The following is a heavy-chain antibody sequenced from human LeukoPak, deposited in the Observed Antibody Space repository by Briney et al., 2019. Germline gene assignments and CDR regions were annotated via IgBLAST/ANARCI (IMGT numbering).Heavy chain of an antibody. Sequence: GASVKVSCKASGYTFTSYDINWVRQATGQGLEWMGWMNPNSGNTVYAQKFQGRVTITRNTSISTAYMELSSLRSEDTAVYYCARGPRYCSTTSCSHFDYWGQGTLVTVSS. CDR3: ARGPRYCSTTSCSHFDY. CDR2: MNPNSGNT. J-gene: IGHJ4*02. D-gene: IGHD2-2*01. V-gene: IGHV1-8*03. CDR1: GYTFTSYD.